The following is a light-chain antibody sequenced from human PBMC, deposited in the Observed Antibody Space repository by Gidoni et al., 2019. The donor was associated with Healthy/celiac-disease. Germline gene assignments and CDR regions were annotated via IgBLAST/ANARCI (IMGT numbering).Light chain of an antibody. V-gene: IGKV3-15*01. CDR2: GAS. CDR1: QSVSSN. CDR3: QHYNNWPQNT. Sequence: EIVMTQSPATLSVSPGERVTLSCRASQSVSSNLAWYQQKPGQAPRLLSYGASTRATGIPARFSGSGSGTEFTLTISSLQSEDFAVYYCQHYNNWPQNTFGPGTKVDIK. J-gene: IGKJ3*01.